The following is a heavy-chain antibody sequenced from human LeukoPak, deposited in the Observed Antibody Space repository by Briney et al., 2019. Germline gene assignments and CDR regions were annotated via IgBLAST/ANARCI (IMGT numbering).Heavy chain of an antibody. D-gene: IGHD3-10*01. CDR2: ICHSGST. J-gene: IGHJ4*02. Sequence: SETLSLTCAVSGGSISSSNRWWGVRPPPGEGVWWLGNICHSGSTNYTPSLKGRFTISIDKSKNQFSQKLSSVTAADTAVYYCARATSGDYYGSGSYFDYWGQGTLVTVSS. CDR3: ARATSGDYYGSGSYFDY. V-gene: IGHV4-4*02. CDR1: GGSISSSNR.